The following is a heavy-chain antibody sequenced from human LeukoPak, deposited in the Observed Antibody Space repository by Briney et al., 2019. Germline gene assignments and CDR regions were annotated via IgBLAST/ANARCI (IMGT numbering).Heavy chain of an antibody. D-gene: IGHD2-2*01. Sequence: SETLSLTCTVSGGSISSYYWSWIRQPPGKGLEWIGYIYYSGSTNYNPSLKSRVTISVDTSKNQFSLKLSSVTAADTAVYYCAKVSRDIVRGPAAFPYYYSYMDVWGKGTTVTVSS. CDR2: IYYSGST. V-gene: IGHV4-59*01. CDR1: GGSISSYY. J-gene: IGHJ6*03. CDR3: AKVSRDIVRGPAAFPYYYSYMDV.